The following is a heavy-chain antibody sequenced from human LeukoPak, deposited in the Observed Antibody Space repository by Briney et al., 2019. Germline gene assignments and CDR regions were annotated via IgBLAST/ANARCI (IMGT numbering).Heavy chain of an antibody. J-gene: IGHJ4*02. V-gene: IGHV3-23*01. D-gene: IGHD3-16*02. Sequence: GGSLTLSCAASGFTFSSYAMSWVRQAPGKGLEWVSAISGSGENTNYADSVKGRFTMSRDNSRNMLYLQMNSLRDEDTSKYYCAKTVSGSYSYQGGDYWGQGTLVTVSS. CDR2: ISGSGENT. CDR3: AKTVSGSYSYQGGDY. CDR1: GFTFSSYA.